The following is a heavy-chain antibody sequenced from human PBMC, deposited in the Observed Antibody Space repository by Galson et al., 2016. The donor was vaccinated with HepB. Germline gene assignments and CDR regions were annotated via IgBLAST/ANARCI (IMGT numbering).Heavy chain of an antibody. J-gene: IGHJ4*02. D-gene: IGHD3-10*01. V-gene: IGHV3-23*01. CDR3: ARDRRVTQSGSYDF. CDR1: GFTFDNYA. Sequence: SLRLSCAASGFTFDNYAMNWVRQAPGEGLEWVSHISGSGGTIYYADSVQGRFTISREDSKNTVILQMNNLRVEDTAVYFCARDRRVTQSGSYDFWGQGTLVTVSS. CDR2: ISGSGGTI.